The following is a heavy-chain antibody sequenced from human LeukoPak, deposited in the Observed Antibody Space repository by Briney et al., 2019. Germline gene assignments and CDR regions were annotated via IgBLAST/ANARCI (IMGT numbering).Heavy chain of an antibody. CDR3: ARHGWTYYYNNRARGLDI. D-gene: IGHD3-22*01. V-gene: IGHV4-34*01. CDR1: GGSFSGYY. CDR2: INHSGST. Sequence: SETLSLTCAVYGGSFSGYYWSWIRQPPEKGLEWIGEINHSGSTNYNPSLKSRVTISVDTSKNQFSLKLSSVTAADTAVYYCARHGWTYYYNNRARGLDIWGQGTMVTVSS. J-gene: IGHJ3*02.